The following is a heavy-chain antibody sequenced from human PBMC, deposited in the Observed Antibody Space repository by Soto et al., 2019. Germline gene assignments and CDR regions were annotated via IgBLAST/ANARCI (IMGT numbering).Heavy chain of an antibody. J-gene: IGHJ4*02. Sequence: QVQLVQSGAEVKKPGSSVKVSCKASGGTFSSYAISWVRQAPGQGLEWMGGIIPIFGTANYAQKFQGRVTITADESTSTADMELSSLRSEDTAVYYCAREVIVVGATTAYFDYWGQGTLVTVSS. CDR1: GGTFSSYA. CDR2: IIPIFGTA. V-gene: IGHV1-69*12. D-gene: IGHD1-26*01. CDR3: AREVIVVGATTAYFDY.